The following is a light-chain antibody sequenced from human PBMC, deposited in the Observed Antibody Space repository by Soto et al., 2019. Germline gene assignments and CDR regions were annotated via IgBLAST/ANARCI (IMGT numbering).Light chain of an antibody. V-gene: IGKV3-15*01. J-gene: IGKJ4*01. CDR1: QSVSSD. Sequence: EIVMTQSPATLSVSPGARATLSCRASQSVSSDLAWYQYKPGQAPRLLIYGASTRATGIPVRFSGSGSGTEFTLTISSLQSEDFAVYYCQHYNNRPLTFGGGTKVEI. CDR2: GAS. CDR3: QHYNNRPLT.